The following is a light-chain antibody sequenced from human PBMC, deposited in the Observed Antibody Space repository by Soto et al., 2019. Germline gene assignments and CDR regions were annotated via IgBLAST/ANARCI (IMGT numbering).Light chain of an antibody. J-gene: IGKJ1*01. CDR2: DVS. V-gene: IGKV3-20*01. Sequence: DIVLTQSPGTLSLSPGERATISCRSSQSVSSNYLAWYQKKPDQAPRLVIYDVSGRATGIPDMFSGSGSGTYFTLTISRLEPEDFAVYYCQQYGRSPTFGQGTKVEIK. CDR3: QQYGRSPT. CDR1: QSVSSNY.